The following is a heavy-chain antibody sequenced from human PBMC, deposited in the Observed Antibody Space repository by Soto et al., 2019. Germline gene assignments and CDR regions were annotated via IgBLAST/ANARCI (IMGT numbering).Heavy chain of an antibody. Sequence: PGGSLRLSCAASGFTVSSNYMSWVRQAPGKGLEWVSVIYSGGSTYYADSVKGRFTISRDNSKNTLYLQMNSLRAEDTAVYYCESIAVAGRRKDAFDIWGQGTMVNVSS. V-gene: IGHV3-53*01. J-gene: IGHJ3*02. CDR1: GFTVSSNY. D-gene: IGHD6-19*01. CDR3: ESIAVAGRRKDAFDI. CDR2: IYSGGST.